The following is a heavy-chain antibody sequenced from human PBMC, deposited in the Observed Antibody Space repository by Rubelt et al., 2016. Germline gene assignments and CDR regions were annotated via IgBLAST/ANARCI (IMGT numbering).Heavy chain of an antibody. CDR2: INHSGST. Sequence: QVHLQESGPGLVKPSETLSLTCTVSGGFVSSHYWSWIRQPPGKGLEWIGEINHSGSTNYNPSLKSRGTISVDTSKNQFSLKLSAVTAADTAGYYCARRASGSYGYWGQGTLVTVSS. D-gene: IGHD1-26*01. CDR1: GGFVSSHY. J-gene: IGHJ4*02. CDR3: ARRASGSYGY. V-gene: IGHV4-59*02.